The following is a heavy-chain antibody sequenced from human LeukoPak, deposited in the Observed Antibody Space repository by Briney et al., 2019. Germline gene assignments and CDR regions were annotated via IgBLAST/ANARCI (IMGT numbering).Heavy chain of an antibody. Sequence: GESLKISCKGSGYSFTSYWITWVRQMPGKGLEWMGTIDPSDSYTKYSPSFQGQVTISADKSISTAYLQWSSLKASDTAMYYCVRSAITVVRGVTRPDWFDPWGQGTLVTVSS. CDR1: GYSFTSYW. CDR3: VRSAITVVRGVTRPDWFDP. V-gene: IGHV5-10-1*01. CDR2: IDPSDSYT. D-gene: IGHD3-10*01. J-gene: IGHJ5*02.